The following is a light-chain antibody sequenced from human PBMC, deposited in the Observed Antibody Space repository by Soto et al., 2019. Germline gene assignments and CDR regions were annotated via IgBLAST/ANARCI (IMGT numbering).Light chain of an antibody. J-gene: IGKJ3*01. Sequence: DLQMTQSPSSVSASVGARVTITCRASQGISSWLAWYQQKPGKAPKLLIYAASSLQTGVPSRFIGSRRGSEYPLTISRLQPEKSATYNCQQANSFPVTFGPATRVYIK. CDR2: AAS. CDR3: QQANSFPVT. V-gene: IGKV1-12*01. CDR1: QGISSW.